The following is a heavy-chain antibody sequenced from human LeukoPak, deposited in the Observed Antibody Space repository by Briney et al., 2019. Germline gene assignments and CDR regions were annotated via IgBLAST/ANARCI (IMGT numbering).Heavy chain of an antibody. D-gene: IGHD6-13*01. CDR1: GFTLSNYW. CDR2: IKQDGSEK. J-gene: IGHJ6*03. Sequence: GGSLRLSCAASGFTLSNYWMSWVRQAPGKGLEWVANIKQDGSEKYYVDSVKGRFTISRDNAKNSLYLQMNSLRAADTAVYYCARADSSSWYTAFYYYYYMDVWGKGTTVTVSS. CDR3: ARADSSSWYTAFYYYYYMDV. V-gene: IGHV3-7*01.